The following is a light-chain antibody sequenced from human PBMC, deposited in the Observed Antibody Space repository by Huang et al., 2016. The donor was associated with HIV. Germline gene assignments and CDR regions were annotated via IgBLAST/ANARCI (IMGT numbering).Light chain of an antibody. CDR2: GAF. V-gene: IGKV1-6*01. CDR3: LQDHNYPRT. CDR1: QGITDD. Sequence: AIQMTQSPSSLFASVGDRVTITCRASQGITDDLAWYQQKPGKAPKLLISGAFTLRSGVPSRFSGSGSGTDFTLTISSLQPEDYGTYYCLQDHNYPRTFGQGTKVEI. J-gene: IGKJ1*01.